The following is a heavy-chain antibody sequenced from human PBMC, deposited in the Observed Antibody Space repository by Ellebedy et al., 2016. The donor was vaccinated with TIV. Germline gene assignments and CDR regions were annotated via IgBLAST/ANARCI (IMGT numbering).Heavy chain of an antibody. CDR2: IFYSGRT. D-gene: IGHD1-26*01. CDR1: NGSLINYH. V-gene: IGHV4-59*12. J-gene: IGHJ4*02. CDR3: ASELPSGSFLN. Sequence: MPGGSLRLSFTVSNGSLINYHWPWIRHSPGKGLERVGYIFYSGRTNYNPSLKSRVTMSVDTSKNQFSLRLTSATAADTAVYYCASELPSGSFLNWGQGALVTVSS.